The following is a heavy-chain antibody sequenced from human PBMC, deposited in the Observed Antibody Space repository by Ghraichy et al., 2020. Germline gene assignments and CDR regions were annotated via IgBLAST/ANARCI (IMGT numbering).Heavy chain of an antibody. V-gene: IGHV3-23*01. J-gene: IGHJ4*02. CDR3: AKNLQQYDFWSGYDY. Sequence: GGSLRLSCAASGFTFNNYAMSWVRQAPGKGLEWVSVISGSGSSTYYADSVKGRFTISRDNSKNTLYLQMNSLRAEDTAVYYCAKNLQQYDFWSGYDYWGQGTLVTVSS. CDR1: GFTFNNYA. D-gene: IGHD3-3*01. CDR2: ISGSGSST.